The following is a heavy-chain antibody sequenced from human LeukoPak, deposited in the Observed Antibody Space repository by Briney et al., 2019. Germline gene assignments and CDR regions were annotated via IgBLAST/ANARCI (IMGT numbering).Heavy chain of an antibody. Sequence: SETLSLTCTVSGVSISSGSYYWSWIRQPAGKGLEWIVRISTSGSTNYNPSLKSRITISVDTSKNQFSLNLSSVTAVDPAVYYCARAASQAFDYWGQGTLVTVSS. J-gene: IGHJ4*02. V-gene: IGHV4-61*02. CDR2: ISTSGST. CDR3: ARAASQAFDY. CDR1: GVSISSGSYY.